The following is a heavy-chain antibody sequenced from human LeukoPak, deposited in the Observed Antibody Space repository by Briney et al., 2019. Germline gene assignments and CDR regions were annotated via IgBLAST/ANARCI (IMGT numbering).Heavy chain of an antibody. V-gene: IGHV3-33*01. CDR1: GFTFSSYG. J-gene: IGHJ3*02. Sequence: GGSLRLSCAASGFTFSSYGMHWVRQAPGKGLEWVAVIWYDGSNKYYADSVKGRFTISRDNSKNTLYLQMNSLRAEDTAVYYCAREPEVTALHWAFDIWGQGTMVTVSS. CDR3: AREPEVTALHWAFDI. D-gene: IGHD2-21*02. CDR2: IWYDGSNK.